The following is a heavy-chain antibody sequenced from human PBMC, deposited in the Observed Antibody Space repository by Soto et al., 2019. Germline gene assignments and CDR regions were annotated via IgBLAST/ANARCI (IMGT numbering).Heavy chain of an antibody. J-gene: IGHJ6*02. V-gene: IGHV1-8*01. Sequence: QVQLVQSGAEVKKPGASVKVSCKASGYTFTSYDINWVRQATGQGLEWMGWMNPNSGNTGYAQKFQGRVTMTRNTSTNTAYMGLSSLRSEDTAIYYCARRGYSSSWYYYRYYGMDVWGQGTTVTVSS. CDR1: GYTFTSYD. CDR2: MNPNSGNT. CDR3: ARRGYSSSWYYYRYYGMDV. D-gene: IGHD6-13*01.